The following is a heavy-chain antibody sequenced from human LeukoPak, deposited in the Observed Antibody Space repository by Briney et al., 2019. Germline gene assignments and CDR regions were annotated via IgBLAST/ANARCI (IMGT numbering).Heavy chain of an antibody. CDR3: AKERLPNPYGGYVGGPRDGTDY. CDR1: GYTFTGYY. D-gene: IGHD5-12*01. V-gene: IGHV1-2*02. J-gene: IGHJ4*02. CDR2: INPNSGGT. Sequence: WASVKVSCKASGYTFTGYYMHWVRQAPGQGLEWMGWINPNSGGTNYAQKFQGRVTMTRDTSISTAYMELSRLRSDDTAVYYCAKERLPNPYGGYVGGPRDGTDYWGQGTLVTVSS.